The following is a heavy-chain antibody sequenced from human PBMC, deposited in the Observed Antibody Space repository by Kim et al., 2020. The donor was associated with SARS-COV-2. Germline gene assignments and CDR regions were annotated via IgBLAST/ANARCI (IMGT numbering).Heavy chain of an antibody. D-gene: IGHD5-12*01. CDR1: GGSIGGYY. J-gene: IGHJ4*02. CDR3: VGGYNFDY. V-gene: IGHV4-59*13. Sequence: SETLSLTCTVSGGSIGGYYWSWIRQPPGKGLVWIGSIYYGRTTNYNPSLKSRVTISADTSKTQFSLKLTSVTAADTAVYYCVGGYNFDYWGQGTLVTVSS. CDR2: IYYGRTT.